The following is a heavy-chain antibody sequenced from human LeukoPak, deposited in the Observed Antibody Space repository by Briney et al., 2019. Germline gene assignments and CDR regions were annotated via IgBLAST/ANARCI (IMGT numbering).Heavy chain of an antibody. D-gene: IGHD6-25*01. CDR3: ARDVRAGRDGMDV. CDR1: GFTFGSYG. V-gene: IGHV3-30*02. Sequence: PGGSLRLSCAASGFTFGSYGMHWVRQTPRKGLEWVAFIRFDGSNEYYADSVEGRFTISRDNSKNTLYLQMNSLRAEDTAVYYCARDVRAGRDGMDVWGQGTAVTVSS. J-gene: IGHJ6*02. CDR2: IRFDGSNE.